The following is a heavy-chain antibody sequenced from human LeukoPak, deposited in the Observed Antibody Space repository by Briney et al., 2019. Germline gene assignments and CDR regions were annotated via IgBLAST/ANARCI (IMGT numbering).Heavy chain of an antibody. J-gene: IGHJ4*02. CDR3: ARERSGWEYYFDY. D-gene: IGHD6-19*01. CDR2: IYYSGST. Sequence: SETLSLTCTVSGGSISGSSYYWGWIRQPPGKGLEWIGSIYYSGSTYYNPSLKSRVTISVDTSKNQFSLKLSSVTAADTAVYYCARERSGWEYYFDYWGQGTLVTVSS. CDR1: GGSISGSSYY. V-gene: IGHV4-39*07.